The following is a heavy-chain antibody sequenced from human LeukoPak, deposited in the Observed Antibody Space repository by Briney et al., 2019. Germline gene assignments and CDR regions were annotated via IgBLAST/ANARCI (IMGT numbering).Heavy chain of an antibody. Sequence: PGGSLRLSCAASGFTFSSYEMSWVRQAPGKGLEWISYISDSGRTIYYADSVKGRFTISRDNAKNSLYLQMNSLSAEDTAVYYCTSDTVNTAVGIDYWGQGTLVTVSS. CDR1: GFTFSSYE. CDR3: TSDTVNTAVGIDY. D-gene: IGHD5-18*01. J-gene: IGHJ4*02. V-gene: IGHV3-48*03. CDR2: ISDSGRTI.